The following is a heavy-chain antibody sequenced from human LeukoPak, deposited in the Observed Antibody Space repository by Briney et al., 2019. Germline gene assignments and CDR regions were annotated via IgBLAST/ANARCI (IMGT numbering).Heavy chain of an antibody. J-gene: IGHJ4*02. CDR1: GFTFSSYG. V-gene: IGHV3-30*02. D-gene: IGHD5-12*01. CDR3: AKGVGPRTVDIVATTLDY. CDR2: IRYDGSNK. Sequence: GGSLGLSCAASGFTFSSYGMHWVRQAPGKGLEWVAFIRYDGSNKYYADSVKGRFTISRDNSKNTLYLQMNSLRAEDTAVYYCAKGVGPRTVDIVATTLDYWGQGTLVTVSS.